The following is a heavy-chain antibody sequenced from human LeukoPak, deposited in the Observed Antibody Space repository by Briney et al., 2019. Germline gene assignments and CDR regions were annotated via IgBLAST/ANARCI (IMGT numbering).Heavy chain of an antibody. J-gene: IGHJ6*03. V-gene: IGHV3-48*04. Sequence: GGSLRLSCAASGFTFSDYAIIWVRQAPGKGLEWVSFISDISDRSSTIHYADSVKGRFTISRDNAERSVYLQMNSLRADDTAVYYCARVRGPTLKTCYMDVWGTGTTVTVSS. CDR3: ARVRGPTLKTCYMDV. CDR1: GFTFSDYA. D-gene: IGHD3-10*01. CDR2: ISDRSSTI.